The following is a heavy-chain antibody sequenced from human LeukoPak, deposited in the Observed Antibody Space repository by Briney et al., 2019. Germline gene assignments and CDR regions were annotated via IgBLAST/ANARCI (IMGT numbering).Heavy chain of an antibody. CDR3: ARPEGSAYSGGWYGGY. CDR2: IYPGDSDT. CDR1: GYSFTSYW. Sequence: GESLKISCKGSGYSFTSYWIGWVRQMPGKGLEWMAIIYPGDSDTRYSPSFQGQVTISADKSISTAYLQWSSLKASDTAMYYCARPEGSAYSGGWYGGYWGQGTLVTVSS. J-gene: IGHJ4*02. V-gene: IGHV5-51*01. D-gene: IGHD6-19*01.